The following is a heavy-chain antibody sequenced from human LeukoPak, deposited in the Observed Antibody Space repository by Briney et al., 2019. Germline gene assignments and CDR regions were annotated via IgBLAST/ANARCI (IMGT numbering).Heavy chain of an antibody. CDR2: TKNKGESHTT. CDR3: ARDTAAALDY. CDR1: GFTFSNHY. Sequence: GGSLRLSCAASGFTFSNHYMDWVRQAPGKGLEWISRTKNKGESHTTDYAASVRGRFFSSRDDSKNSLYLQVNSLQTDDSGMYYCARDTAAALDYWGQGILVTVSS. D-gene: IGHD6-13*01. J-gene: IGHJ4*02. V-gene: IGHV3-72*01.